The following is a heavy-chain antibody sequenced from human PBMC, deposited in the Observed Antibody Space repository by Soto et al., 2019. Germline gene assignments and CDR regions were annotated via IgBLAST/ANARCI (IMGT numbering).Heavy chain of an antibody. CDR2: INAGNGNT. CDR3: ARSKYGSGSYSFNWFDP. D-gene: IGHD3-10*01. Sequence: SVKVSCKASGYTLTSYAMHLVRQAPGQSLEWIGWINAGNGNTKYSQKFQGRVTITRDTSASTAYMELSSLRSEDTAVYYCARSKYGSGSYSFNWFDPWGQGTLVTVSS. CDR1: GYTLTSYA. J-gene: IGHJ5*02. V-gene: IGHV1-3*01.